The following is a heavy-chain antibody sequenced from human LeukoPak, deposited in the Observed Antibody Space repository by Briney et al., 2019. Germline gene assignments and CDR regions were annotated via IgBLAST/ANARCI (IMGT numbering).Heavy chain of an antibody. Sequence: GGSLRLSCAASGFTFSSYSMNWVRQAPGKGLEWVSYISSSSSTIYYADSVKGRFTISRDNAKNSLYLQMNSLRAEDTAVYYCARDKSGSYQDFDYWGQGTLVTVSS. CDR2: ISSSSSTI. V-gene: IGHV3-48*01. D-gene: IGHD1-26*01. CDR1: GFTFSSYS. J-gene: IGHJ4*02. CDR3: ARDKSGSYQDFDY.